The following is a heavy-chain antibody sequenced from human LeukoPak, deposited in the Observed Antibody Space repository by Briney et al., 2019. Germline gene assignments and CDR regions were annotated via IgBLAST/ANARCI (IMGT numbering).Heavy chain of an antibody. D-gene: IGHD1-26*01. CDR3: AKDKVGATYSPYYFDY. CDR2: ISSTSSYI. J-gene: IGHJ4*02. V-gene: IGHV3-21*01. CDR1: GFTFSSFT. Sequence: GGSLRLSCAASGFTFSSFTVNWVRQAPGKGLEWVSSISSTSSYIYYADSVKGRFTISRDNAKNSLYLQMNSLRAEDTAVYYCAKDKVGATYSPYYFDYWGQGTLVTVSS.